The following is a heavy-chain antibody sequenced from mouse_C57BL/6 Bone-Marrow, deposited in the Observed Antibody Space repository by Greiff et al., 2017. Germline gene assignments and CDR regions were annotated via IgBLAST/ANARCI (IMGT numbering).Heavy chain of an antibody. D-gene: IGHD1-1*01. CDR1: GYTFTSYW. CDR2: IDPSDSYT. V-gene: IGHV1-50*01. J-gene: IGHJ1*03. Sequence: QVQRQQPGAELVKPGASVKLSCKASGYTFTSYWMQWVNQRPGQGLEWIGEIDPSDSYTNYNQKFKGKATLTVDTASSTAYMQLSSLTSEESAVYYWAREGYYGSSYYWYFDVWGTGTTVTVSS. CDR3: AREGYYGSSYYWYFDV.